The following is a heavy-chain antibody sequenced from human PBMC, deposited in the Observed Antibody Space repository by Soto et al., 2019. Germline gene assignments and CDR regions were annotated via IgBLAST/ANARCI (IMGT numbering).Heavy chain of an antibody. CDR2: IIPIFGTA. CDR3: ARDPGYSGYDAPSPNYYYYGMDV. CDR1: GGTFSSYA. V-gene: IGHV1-69*13. J-gene: IGHJ6*02. D-gene: IGHD5-12*01. Sequence: VKVSCKASGGTFSSYAISWVRQAPGQGLEWMGGIIPIFGTANYAQKFQGRVTITADESTSTAYMELSSLRSEDTAVYYCARDPGYSGYDAPSPNYYYYGMDVWGQGTTVTVSS.